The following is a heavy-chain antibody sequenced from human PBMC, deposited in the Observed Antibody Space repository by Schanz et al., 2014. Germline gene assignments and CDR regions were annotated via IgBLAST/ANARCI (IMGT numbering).Heavy chain of an antibody. V-gene: IGHV3-53*01. Sequence: EVQLVESGGGLIQPGGSLRLSCAASGYTVSSNYMSWVRQAPGKGLEWVSVIYNGGGGRTYYADSVKGRFTISRDNSKNTLYLQMSSLRAEDTAVYYCAKVWGSDYFYPFDYWGQGTLVTVSS. CDR3: AKVWGSDYFYPFDY. CDR2: IYNGGGGRT. D-gene: IGHD3-22*01. CDR1: GYTVSSNY. J-gene: IGHJ4*02.